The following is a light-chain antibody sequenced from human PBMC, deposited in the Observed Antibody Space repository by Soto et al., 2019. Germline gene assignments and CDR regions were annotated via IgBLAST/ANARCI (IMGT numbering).Light chain of an antibody. V-gene: IGLV2-14*02. CDR2: DVS. CDR1: RGDVGANNL. CDR3: SSYTNTSTLV. Sequence: QSVLTQPASVSGSPGQSFPISCPETRGDVGANNLVSWYQRHPGRAPNLFILDVSDRPSGVSDRFSGSKSGNTASLTISGLQAEDEASYYCSSYTNTSTLVFGGGTKVTVL. J-gene: IGLJ3*02.